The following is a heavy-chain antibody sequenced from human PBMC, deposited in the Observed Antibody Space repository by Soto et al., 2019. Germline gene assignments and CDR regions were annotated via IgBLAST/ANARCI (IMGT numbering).Heavy chain of an antibody. Sequence: GGSLRLSCAASGFTFSSYEMNWVRQAPGKGLEWVSYISSSGSTIYYADSVKGRFTISRDNAKNSLYLRMNSLRAEDTAVYYCATGSWGGYYYYGMDVWGQGTTVTVS. J-gene: IGHJ6*02. CDR1: GFTFSSYE. CDR2: ISSSGSTI. CDR3: ATGSWGGYYYYGMDV. V-gene: IGHV3-48*03. D-gene: IGHD3-16*01.